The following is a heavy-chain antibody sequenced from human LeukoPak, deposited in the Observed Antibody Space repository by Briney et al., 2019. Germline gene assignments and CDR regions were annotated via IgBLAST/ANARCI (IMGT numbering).Heavy chain of an antibody. CDR1: GYSISSGYY. Sequence: SETLSLTCTVSGYSISSGYYWGWIRQPPGKGLEWIGSIYHSGSTYYNPSLKSRVTISVDKSKNQFSLKLSSVTAADTAVYYCCSNSGSYRRHDYWGQGTLVTVSS. CDR3: CSNSGSYRRHDY. D-gene: IGHD1-26*01. V-gene: IGHV4-38-2*02. J-gene: IGHJ4*02. CDR2: IYHSGST.